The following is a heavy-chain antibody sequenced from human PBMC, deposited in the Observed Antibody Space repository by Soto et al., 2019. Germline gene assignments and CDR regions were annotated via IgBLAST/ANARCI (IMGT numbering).Heavy chain of an antibody. CDR2: IYYSGST. V-gene: IGHV4-61*01. CDR3: ARDAARSTSLYGMDV. CDR1: GGSVSSGSYY. Sequence: SETLSLTCTVSGGSVSSGSYYWSWIRQPPGKGLEWIGYIYYSGSTNYNPPLKSRVTISVDTSKNQFSLKLSSVTAADTAVYYCARDAARSTSLYGMDVWGQGTTVTVSS. J-gene: IGHJ6*02. D-gene: IGHD2-2*01.